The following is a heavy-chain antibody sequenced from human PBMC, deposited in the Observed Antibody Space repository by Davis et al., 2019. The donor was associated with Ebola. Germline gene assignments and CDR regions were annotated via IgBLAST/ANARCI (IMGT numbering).Heavy chain of an antibody. J-gene: IGHJ4*02. CDR3: ARGGYGDYGVYYFDY. Sequence: PGGSLRLSCAASGFTFSTYAMHWVRQAPGKGLEWVAVISNDARNKYYADSVKGRLTISRDNSKNTLYLEMNSLRVEDTAVYYCARGGYGDYGVYYFDYWGQGTLVTVSS. CDR1: GFTFSTYA. D-gene: IGHD4-17*01. CDR2: ISNDARNK. V-gene: IGHV3-30*04.